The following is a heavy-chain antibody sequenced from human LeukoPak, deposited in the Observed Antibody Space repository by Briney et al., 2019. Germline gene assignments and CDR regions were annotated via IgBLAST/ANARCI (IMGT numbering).Heavy chain of an antibody. V-gene: IGHV3-30-3*01. D-gene: IGHD3-22*01. CDR2: VSSNGNNNA. CDR3: ATYYYYSSGLDV. Sequence: GGSLRLSCAASGFTFSTYAMYWVRRAPGMGLEWVATVSSNGNNNAYYADSVKGRFTISRDNAKNTLYLQMNSLRAEDTAVYYCATYYYYSSGLDVWGQGTTVTVSS. J-gene: IGHJ6*02. CDR1: GFTFSTYA.